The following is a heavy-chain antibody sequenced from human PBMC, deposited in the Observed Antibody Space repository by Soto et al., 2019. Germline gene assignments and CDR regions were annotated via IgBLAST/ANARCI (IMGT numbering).Heavy chain of an antibody. D-gene: IGHD6-13*01. CDR3: ARSIAAAGLYYYYGMDV. J-gene: IGHJ6*02. CDR1: GGTFSSYA. V-gene: IGHV1-69*12. CDR2: IIPIFGTA. Sequence: QVQLVQSGAEVKKPGSSVKVSCKASGGTFSSYAISWVRQAPGQGLEWMGGIIPIFGTANYAQKFQGRVTIPADESTSTAYRELSRLRSEDTAVYYCARSIAAAGLYYYYGMDVWGQGTTVTVSS.